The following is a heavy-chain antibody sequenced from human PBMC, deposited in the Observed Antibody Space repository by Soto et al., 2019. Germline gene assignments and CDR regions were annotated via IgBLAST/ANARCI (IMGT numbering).Heavy chain of an antibody. J-gene: IGHJ6*02. D-gene: IGHD6-19*01. CDR1: GGSISSANYY. V-gene: IGHV4-31*02. Sequence: PSETLSLTCTVSGGSISSANYYWNWIRQHPGKGLEWIGYINYRGSTHYNPSLKSRVTISVDTSKNQFSLKLTSVTAATTAVYYCARVSVVGRLDYYSGMDVWGQGTTVTVSS. CDR3: ARVSVVGRLDYYSGMDV. CDR2: INYRGST.